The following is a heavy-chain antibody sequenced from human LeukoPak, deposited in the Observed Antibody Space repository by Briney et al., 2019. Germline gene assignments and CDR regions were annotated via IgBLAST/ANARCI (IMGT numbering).Heavy chain of an antibody. V-gene: IGHV4-4*07. Sequence: SETLSLTCTVSGGSISSYYWSWIRQPAGKGLEWIGRIYTSGSTNYNPSLKSRVTISVDTSKNQFSLKLSSVTAADTAVYYCARVKQEYYYGSGSYRINWFDPWGQGTLVTVSS. CDR3: ARVKQEYYYGSGSYRINWFDP. D-gene: IGHD3-10*01. J-gene: IGHJ5*02. CDR1: GGSISSYY. CDR2: IYTSGST.